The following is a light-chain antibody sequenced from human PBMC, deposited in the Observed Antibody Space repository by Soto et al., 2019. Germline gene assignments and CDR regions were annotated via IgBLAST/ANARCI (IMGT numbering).Light chain of an antibody. J-gene: IGKJ1*01. Sequence: DIQMTQSPSTLSASVGARVPITCRASQSISSWLAWYQQKPGKAPKLLIYKASTLKNGVPSRFSGSGSGTEFTLTIISLQPDDFATYYCQQYDSNWTFGQGTKVDIK. CDR2: KAS. CDR1: QSISSW. V-gene: IGKV1-5*03. CDR3: QQYDSNWT.